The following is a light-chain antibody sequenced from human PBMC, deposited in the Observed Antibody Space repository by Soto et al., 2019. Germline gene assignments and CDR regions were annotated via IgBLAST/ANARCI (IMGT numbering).Light chain of an antibody. CDR3: EAWDDSLNGYV. Sequence: QSVLIQPPSVSGTPGQRVTISCSGSTSNIGSNAVNWYQQLPGTAPTLLIYSNNQRPSGVPDRFSGSKSGTSASLAIRGLQSEDEADYYCEAWDDSLNGYVFGTGTKV. J-gene: IGLJ1*01. CDR1: TSNIGSNA. V-gene: IGLV1-44*01. CDR2: SNN.